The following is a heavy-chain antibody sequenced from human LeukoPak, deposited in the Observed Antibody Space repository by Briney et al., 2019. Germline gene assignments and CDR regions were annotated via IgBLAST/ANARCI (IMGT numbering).Heavy chain of an antibody. CDR2: IYYSGST. CDR3: ARARGYCSGGSCYSVQDNFDY. D-gene: IGHD2-15*01. CDR1: GGSISSSSYY. Sequence: SETLPLTCTVSGGSISSSSYYWGWIRQPPGKGLEWFGGIYYSGSTYYNPSLKSRVTISVDTSKNQFSLKLSSVTAADTAVYYCARARGYCSGGSCYSVQDNFDYWGQGTLVTVSS. V-gene: IGHV4-39*07. J-gene: IGHJ4*02.